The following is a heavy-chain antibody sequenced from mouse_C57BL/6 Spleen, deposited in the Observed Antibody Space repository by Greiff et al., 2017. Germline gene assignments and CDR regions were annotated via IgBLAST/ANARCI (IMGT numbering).Heavy chain of an antibody. CDR2: ISDGGSYT. D-gene: IGHD3-3*01. CDR1: GFTFSSYA. Sequence: EVKLVESGGGLVKPGGSLKLSCAASGFTFSSYAMSWVRPTPEKRLEWVATISDGGSYTYYPDNVKGRFTISRDNAKNNLYLQMSHLKSEDTAMYYCARGDGYYAMDYWGQGTSVTVSS. V-gene: IGHV5-4*03. J-gene: IGHJ4*01. CDR3: ARGDGYYAMDY.